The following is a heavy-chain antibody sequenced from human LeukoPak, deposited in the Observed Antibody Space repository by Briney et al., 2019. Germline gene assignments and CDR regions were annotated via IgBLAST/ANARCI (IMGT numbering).Heavy chain of an antibody. D-gene: IGHD5-12*01. Sequence: GGSLRLSCAASGFTFSSYAMSRVRQAPGKGLEWVSAISGSGGSTYYADSVKGRFTISGDNSKNTLYLQMNSLRAEDTAVYYCAKLRARIVATIEAFDIWGQGTMVTVSS. CDR1: GFTFSSYA. V-gene: IGHV3-23*01. CDR3: AKLRARIVATIEAFDI. CDR2: ISGSGGST. J-gene: IGHJ3*02.